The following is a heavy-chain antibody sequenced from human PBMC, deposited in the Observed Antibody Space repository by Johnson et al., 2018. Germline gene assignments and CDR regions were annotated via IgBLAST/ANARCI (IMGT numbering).Heavy chain of an antibody. D-gene: IGHD2-15*01. Sequence: VQLVEAGGGLVQPGGSLRLSCAASGFTFNTYWTHWVRQVPGQGLVWVSRISSYGSMTTYADTVKGRFTISRDNSKNTLYLQMNSLRAEDTAVYYCAKDRTSGGDAFDIWGRGTRVTVSS. CDR1: GFTFNTYW. J-gene: IGHJ3*02. CDR3: AKDRTSGGDAFDI. CDR2: ISSYGSMT. V-gene: IGHV3-74*01.